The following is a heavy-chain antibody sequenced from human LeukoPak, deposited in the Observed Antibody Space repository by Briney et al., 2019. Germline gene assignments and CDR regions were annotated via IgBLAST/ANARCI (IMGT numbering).Heavy chain of an antibody. V-gene: IGHV4-34*01. CDR2: INHSGST. Sequence: SETLSLTCTVSGGSISSYYWSWIRQPPGKGLEWIGEINHSGSTNYNPSLKSRVTISVDTSKNQFSLKLSSVTAADTAVYYCARGGAMVNRGYFDYWGQGTLVTVSS. J-gene: IGHJ4*02. CDR3: ARGGAMVNRGYFDY. CDR1: GGSISSYY. D-gene: IGHD5-18*01.